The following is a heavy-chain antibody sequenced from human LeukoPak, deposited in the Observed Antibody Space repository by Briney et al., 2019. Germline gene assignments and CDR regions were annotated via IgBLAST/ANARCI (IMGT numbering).Heavy chain of an antibody. J-gene: IGHJ6*02. V-gene: IGHV3-72*01. D-gene: IGHD4-17*01. CDR1: GFTFSDHF. CDR2: TKNKANSYTT. CDR3: ARGSTVTRSLRKYYGMDV. Sequence: QPGGSLRLSCAVSGFTFSDHFMDWVRQAPGKGLEWVGRTKNKANSYTTEYAASVKGRFTIPRDDSRNSPYLQMNSLKTEDTAVYYCARGSTVTRSLRKYYGMDVWGQGTTVIVSS.